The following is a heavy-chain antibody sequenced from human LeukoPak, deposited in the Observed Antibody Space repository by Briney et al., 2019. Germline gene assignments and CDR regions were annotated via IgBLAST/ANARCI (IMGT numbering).Heavy chain of an antibody. J-gene: IGHJ6*02. CDR3: AKVLYSSASRYYYGMDV. CDR2: ISGSGGST. CDR1: GFTVSSNY. Sequence: QSGGSLRLSCAASGFTVSSNYMSWVRQAPGKGLEWVSAISGSGGSTYYADSVKGRFTISRDNSKNTLYLQMNSLRAEDTAVYYCAKVLYSSASRYYYGMDVWGQGTTVTVSS. D-gene: IGHD2-2*02. V-gene: IGHV3-23*01.